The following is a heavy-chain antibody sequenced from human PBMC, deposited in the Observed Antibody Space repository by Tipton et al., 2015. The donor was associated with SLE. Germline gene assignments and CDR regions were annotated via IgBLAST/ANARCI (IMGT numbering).Heavy chain of an antibody. Sequence: QVQLVQSGAEVKKPGASVKVSCKASGYTFTGYYMHWVRQAPGQGLEWMGWINPNSGGTNYAQKFQGWVTMTRDTSISTAYMELSRLRSDDTAVYYCARGGVYCSSTSCYTGSSGWTGAFDIWGQGTMVTVSS. V-gene: IGHV1-2*04. D-gene: IGHD2-2*02. CDR2: INPNSGGT. CDR3: ARGGVYCSSTSCYTGSSGWTGAFDI. J-gene: IGHJ3*02. CDR1: GYTFTGYY.